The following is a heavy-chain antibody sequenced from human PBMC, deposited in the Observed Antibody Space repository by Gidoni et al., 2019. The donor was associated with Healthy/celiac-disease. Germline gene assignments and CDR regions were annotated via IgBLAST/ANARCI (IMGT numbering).Heavy chain of an antibody. CDR3: ASRGYSYGQDAFDI. CDR1: GYSFTSYW. Sequence: EVQLVQSGAEVKQHGESRQFSCKVSGYSFTSYWIGWVFQMPGKGLEWMGIIYPGDSDTRYSPSFQGQVTISSDKSISTAYLQWSSLKASDTAMYYCASRGYSYGQDAFDIWGQGTMVTVSS. V-gene: IGHV5-51*01. D-gene: IGHD5-18*01. CDR2: IYPGDSDT. J-gene: IGHJ3*02.